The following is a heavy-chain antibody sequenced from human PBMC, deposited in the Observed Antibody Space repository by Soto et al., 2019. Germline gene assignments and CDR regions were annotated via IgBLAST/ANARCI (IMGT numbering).Heavy chain of an antibody. V-gene: IGHV3-74*01. CDR2: INRDGSTI. Sequence: EVQLVESGGGLAQPGGSLRLSCADSGFTLSSHWMHWVRQAPGKGLVWVSRINRDGSTINYDDSVRGRYTISRDNAKNTMSLQMNSLRAEDTAVYYCARVADCTYSSNCNGRAAFDMWGQGTMVTVSS. J-gene: IGHJ3*02. CDR3: ARVADCTYSSNCNGRAAFDM. D-gene: IGHD6-13*01. CDR1: GFTLSSHW.